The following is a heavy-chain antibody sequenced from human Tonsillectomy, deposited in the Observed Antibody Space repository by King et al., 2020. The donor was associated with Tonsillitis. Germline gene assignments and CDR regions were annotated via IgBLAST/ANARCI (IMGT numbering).Heavy chain of an antibody. D-gene: IGHD2-2*02. J-gene: IGHJ4*02. V-gene: IGHV1-24*01. Sequence: QLVQSGAEVKKPGASVKVSCKVSGYTLTELSMHWVRQAPGKGLEWMGGFDPEDGETIYAQKFQGRVTMTVDTSTDTAYMELSSLRSEDTAVYYCATLRPLEVPPAIGWGQGTLVTVSS. CDR2: FDPEDGET. CDR1: GYTLTELS. CDR3: ATLRPLEVPPAIG.